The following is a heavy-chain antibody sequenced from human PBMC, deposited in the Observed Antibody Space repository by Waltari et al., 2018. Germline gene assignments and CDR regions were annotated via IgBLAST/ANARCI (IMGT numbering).Heavy chain of an antibody. CDR2: IYSGGST. J-gene: IGHJ2*01. CDR3: ARGGNDKYWYFDL. CDR1: GFTVSSNY. D-gene: IGHD3-16*01. V-gene: IGHV3-53*01. Sequence: EVQLVESGGGLIQPGGSLRLSCAASGFTVSSNYLSWVRQAPGKGRECGSGIYSGGSTYDADSGKGRFTISRDKAKNTLDLQMNSLRAEDTAVYYCARGGNDKYWYFDLWGRGTLVTVSS.